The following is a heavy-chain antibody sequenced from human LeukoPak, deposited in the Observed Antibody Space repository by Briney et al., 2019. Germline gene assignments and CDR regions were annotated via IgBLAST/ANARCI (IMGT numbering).Heavy chain of an antibody. CDR2: IWYDGSKE. D-gene: IGHD3-16*01. CDR1: GFTFSSYG. Sequence: GGSLRLSCAASGFTFSSYGMHWVRQAPGKGLEWVAVIWYDGSKESYADSVKGRFTISRDNSKKTLYLQMNSLRAEDTAVYYCAKDRLGLPQNYFDYWGQGTLVIVSS. CDR3: AKDRLGLPQNYFDY. V-gene: IGHV3-33*06. J-gene: IGHJ4*02.